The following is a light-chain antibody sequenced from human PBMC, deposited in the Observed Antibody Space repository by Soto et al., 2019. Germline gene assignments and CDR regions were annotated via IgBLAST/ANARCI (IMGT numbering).Light chain of an antibody. CDR1: QYINTW. CDR3: QQYESYPYT. V-gene: IGKV1-5*03. CDR2: KAS. Sequence: DIQMTQSPSTLSASVGDRVTITCRASQYINTWLAWYQQKPGKAPKLLIYKASDLETGVPSRFSGRGSVTEFTLTISSLQPDDCATYYCQQYESYPYTFGQGTKVEI. J-gene: IGKJ2*01.